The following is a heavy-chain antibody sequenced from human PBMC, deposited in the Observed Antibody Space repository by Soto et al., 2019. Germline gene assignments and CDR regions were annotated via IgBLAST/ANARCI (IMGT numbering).Heavy chain of an antibody. D-gene: IGHD3-22*01. CDR2: IYYSGST. CDR1: SGSINNYY. CDR3: AVSTGSSQYYFDS. J-gene: IGHJ4*02. V-gene: IGHV4-59*03. Sequence: PSETLSLTCTVSSGSINNYYWNWIRQPPGKGLEWIGNIYYSGSTNYNPSLKSRVTISIDTSKEEFSLNLNSVAAADTAVYYCAVSTGSSQYYFDSVGQGALVTVSS.